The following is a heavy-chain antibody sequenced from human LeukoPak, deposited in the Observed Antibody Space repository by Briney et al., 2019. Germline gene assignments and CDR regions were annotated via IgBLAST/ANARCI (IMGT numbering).Heavy chain of an antibody. CDR3: ASDSRGYSYGYHYYYYYGMDV. V-gene: IGHV1-69*13. D-gene: IGHD5-18*01. J-gene: IGHJ6*02. CDR2: IIPIFGTA. CDR1: GGTFISYA. Sequence: ASVKASCKASGGTFISYAISWVRQAPGQGLEWMGGIIPIFGTANYAQKFQGRVTITADESTSTAYMELSSLRSEDTAVYYCASDSRGYSYGYHYYYYYGMDVWGQGTTVTVSS.